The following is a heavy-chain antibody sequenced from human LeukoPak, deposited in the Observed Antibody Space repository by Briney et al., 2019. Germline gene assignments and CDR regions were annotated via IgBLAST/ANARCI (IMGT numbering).Heavy chain of an antibody. CDR2: IYYSGST. D-gene: IGHD3-22*01. V-gene: IGHV4-59*01. Sequence: SETLSLTCTVSGGSISSYYWSWIRQPPGKGLEWIGYIYYSGSTNYNPSLKSRVTISVDTSKNQFSLKLSSVTAADTAVYYCARDGITYYYDSSGYPTISSFGIWGQGTMVTVSS. CDR3: ARDGITYYYDSSGYPTISSFGI. CDR1: GGSISSYY. J-gene: IGHJ3*02.